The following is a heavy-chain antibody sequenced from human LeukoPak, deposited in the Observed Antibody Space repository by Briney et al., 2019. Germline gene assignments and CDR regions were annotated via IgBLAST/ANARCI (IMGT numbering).Heavy chain of an antibody. Sequence: GGSLRLSCAASGFTFSSYAMSWVRQAPGKGLEWVSAISGSGGSTYYADSVKGRFTISRDNSKNTLYLQTNSLRAEDTAVYYCAKSVRIYYYYMDVRGKGTTVTVSS. D-gene: IGHD2-15*01. CDR3: AKSVRIYYYYMDV. CDR2: ISGSGGST. CDR1: GFTFSSYA. J-gene: IGHJ6*03. V-gene: IGHV3-23*01.